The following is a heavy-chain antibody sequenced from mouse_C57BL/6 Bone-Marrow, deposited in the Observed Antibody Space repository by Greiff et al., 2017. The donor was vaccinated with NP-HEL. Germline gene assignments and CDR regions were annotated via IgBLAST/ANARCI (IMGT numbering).Heavy chain of an antibody. CDR2: IDPADSYT. J-gene: IGHJ2*01. CDR3: ASWGCYNYDRDY. D-gene: IGHD2-12*01. V-gene: IGHV1-50*01. CDR1: GYNFTSYW. Sequence: QVQLQQPGAELVKPGASVKLSCKASGYNFTSYWMQWVKQRPGQGLEWIGEIDPADSYTNYNQKFKGKATLTVDTSSSTAYMQLRRLTSEDSAVYYCASWGCYNYDRDYGGQGNTPTVSA.